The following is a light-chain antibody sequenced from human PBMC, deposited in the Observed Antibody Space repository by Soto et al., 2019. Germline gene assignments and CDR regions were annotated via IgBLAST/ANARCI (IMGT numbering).Light chain of an antibody. CDR3: ATWQDSQIGPYV. V-gene: IGLV1-47*01. CDR2: RNN. Sequence: QSALTQPPSASGTPGQRVTISCSGSSSNIGSNNVYWYQQLPGTAPKLLIYRNNKRPSGVPDRFSGSKSGTSASLAISRLRSEDEADYYCATWQDSQIGPYVFGTGTKVTVL. J-gene: IGLJ1*01. CDR1: SSNIGSNN.